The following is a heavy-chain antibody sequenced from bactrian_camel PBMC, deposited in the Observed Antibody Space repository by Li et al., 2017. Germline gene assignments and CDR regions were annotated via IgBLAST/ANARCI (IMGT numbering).Heavy chain of an antibody. CDR2: LDSDGTT. D-gene: IGHD7*01. V-gene: IGHV3S55*01. J-gene: IGHJ4*01. CDR1: EDTYGSAC. Sequence: VQLVESGGGSVQAGGSLKLSCVVSEDTYGSACMSWFRQAPGKQREVVASLDSDGTTGYADSVKGRFTISQGNAENTLYLQMNSLKPEDTAMYHCAADGDDCTGGTAEWYYGQGTQVTVS.